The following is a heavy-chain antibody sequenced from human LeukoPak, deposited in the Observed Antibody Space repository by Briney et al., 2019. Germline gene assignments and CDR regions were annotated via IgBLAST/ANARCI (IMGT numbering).Heavy chain of an antibody. CDR2: IYYSGST. V-gene: IGHV4-59*08. CDR3: AGMSSGYYYGMDV. Sequence: PSETLSLTCTVSGGSISSYYWTWIRQPPGKGVEWIGNIYYSGSTNYNPSLKSRVTISVDTPNKQFSLNLSSVTAADTAVYYCAGMSSGYYYGMDVWGQGSTVTVS. D-gene: IGHD3-22*01. CDR1: GGSISSYY. J-gene: IGHJ6*02.